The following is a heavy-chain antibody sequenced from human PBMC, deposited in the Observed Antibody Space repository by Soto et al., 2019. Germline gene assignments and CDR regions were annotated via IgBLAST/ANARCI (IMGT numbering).Heavy chain of an antibody. CDR3: AREGKTTVMAFFFDS. CDR1: GNSFTIWS. CDR2: IDPSGGST. V-gene: IGHV1-46*01. J-gene: IGHJ4*02. Sequence: ASVKVSCKASGNSFTIWSMHWVRQATGQGLEWMGIIDPSGGSTTYAEKFQGRVTMTSDTSTSTVSMQLSSLRSEDTAIYYCAREGKTTVMAFFFDSWGQGTQVTVSS. D-gene: IGHD4-4*01.